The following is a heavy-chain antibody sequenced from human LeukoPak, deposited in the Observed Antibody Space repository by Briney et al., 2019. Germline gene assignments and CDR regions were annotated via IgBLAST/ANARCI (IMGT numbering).Heavy chain of an antibody. J-gene: IGHJ4*02. CDR3: ARTPYCSSTSCYPFDY. CDR1: GGSISSGSYY. D-gene: IGHD2-2*01. Sequence: SETLSLTCTVSGGSISSGSYYWSWIRQPPGKGLEWIGYIYHSGSTYYNPSLKSRVTISVDRSKNQFSLELSSVTAADTAVYYCARTPYCSSTSCYPFDYWGQGTLVTVSS. V-gene: IGHV4-30-2*01. CDR2: IYHSGST.